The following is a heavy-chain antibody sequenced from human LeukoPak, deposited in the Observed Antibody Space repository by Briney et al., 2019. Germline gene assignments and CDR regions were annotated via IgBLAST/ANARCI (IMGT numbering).Heavy chain of an antibody. D-gene: IGHD3-10*01. J-gene: IGHJ4*02. Sequence: SGTLSLTCAVSGGSISSGGYYWSWIRQHPGKGLEWIGYIYYSGSTYYNPSLKSRVTISVDTSKNQFSLKLSSVTAADTAVYYCARDFDGSGSYYYWGQGTLVTVSS. CDR1: GGSISSGGYY. V-gene: IGHV4-31*11. CDR3: ARDFDGSGSYYY. CDR2: IYYSGST.